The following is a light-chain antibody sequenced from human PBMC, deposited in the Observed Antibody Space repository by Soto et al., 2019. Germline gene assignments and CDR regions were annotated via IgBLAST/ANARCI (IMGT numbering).Light chain of an antibody. V-gene: IGKV1-5*01. CDR3: QQYNSPLWT. CDR2: ESS. J-gene: IGKJ1*01. CDR1: QSISNW. Sequence: EIQMTQSPPTLSASVGDTVTITCRASQSISNWLAWYQQKPGKAPKLLIYESSNLETGVPPRFSGSRSGTEFALTISSLQPDDFATYCCQQYNSPLWTFGRGTRV.